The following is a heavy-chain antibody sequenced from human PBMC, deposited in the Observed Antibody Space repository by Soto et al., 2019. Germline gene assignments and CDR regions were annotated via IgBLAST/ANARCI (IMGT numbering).Heavy chain of an antibody. Sequence: SGPTLVNPTQTLTLTCTFSGLSLSTRGVGVGWIRQPPGKALEWLALIYWDDDKRYSPSLKSRLTITKDTSKNQVVLTMTNMDPVDTATYYCAHSLPYCTNGVCYFDYWGQGTLVTVPQ. V-gene: IGHV2-5*02. D-gene: IGHD2-8*01. CDR2: IYWDDDK. J-gene: IGHJ4*02. CDR1: GLSLSTRGVG. CDR3: AHSLPYCTNGVCYFDY.